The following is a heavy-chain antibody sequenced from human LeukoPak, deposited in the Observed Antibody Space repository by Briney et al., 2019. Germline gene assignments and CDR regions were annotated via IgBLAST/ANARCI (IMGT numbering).Heavy chain of an antibody. V-gene: IGHV1-2*02. CDR2: INPNSGDT. D-gene: IGHD2-8*01. J-gene: IGHJ6*03. Sequence: ASVKVSCKASGYTFTGYYMHWVRQAPGQGLEWMGWINPNSGDTKYAQKFQGGVTMTRDTSISTAYMELTRLRSDDTAVYYCARGGLRVMVYRLYYMDVWGKGTTVTVSS. CDR1: GYTFTGYY. CDR3: ARGGLRVMVYRLYYMDV.